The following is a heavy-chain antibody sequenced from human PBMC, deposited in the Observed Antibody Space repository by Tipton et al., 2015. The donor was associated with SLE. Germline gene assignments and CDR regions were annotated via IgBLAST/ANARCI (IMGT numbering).Heavy chain of an antibody. J-gene: IGHJ2*01. CDR3: ARAGRYRGYSDL. V-gene: IGHV4-34*01. D-gene: IGHD3-9*01. Sequence: GLVKPSETLSLTCAVYGGSFSGYFWSWIRQPPGQGLEWIGEINHSGSTNYNPSLKSRVTISVDPSKNQFSLTLSSVTAADTAVYYCARAGRYRGYSDLWGPGTLVTVSS. CDR2: INHSGST. CDR1: GGSFSGYF.